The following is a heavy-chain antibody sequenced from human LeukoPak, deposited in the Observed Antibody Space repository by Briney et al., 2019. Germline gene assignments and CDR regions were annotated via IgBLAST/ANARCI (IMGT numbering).Heavy chain of an antibody. Sequence: GGSLGLSCAASGFTFDDYAMHWVRQAPGKGLEWVSGISWNSGSIGYADSVKGRFTISRDNAKSSLYLQMNSLRAEDMALYYCAKGFYGDYVSGFDYWGQGTLVTVSS. CDR3: AKGFYGDYVSGFDY. CDR1: GFTFDDYA. D-gene: IGHD4-17*01. J-gene: IGHJ4*02. CDR2: ISWNSGSI. V-gene: IGHV3-9*03.